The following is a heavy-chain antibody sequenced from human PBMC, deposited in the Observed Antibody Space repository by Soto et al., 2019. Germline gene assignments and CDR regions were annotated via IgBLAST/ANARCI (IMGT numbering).Heavy chain of an antibody. J-gene: IGHJ4*02. CDR1: GYTFNTYF. Sequence: HVQLVQSGGELKKPGASVKVSCNTSGYTFNTYFISWVRQAPGQGLEWMGWISPYNGNTKYGEKCQGRVTMTTDTFTRTAYMELRNLRFDDTAVYYCARDTSNSFDYWGQGTLVTVSS. CDR3: ARDTSNSFDY. D-gene: IGHD2-2*01. CDR2: ISPYNGNT. V-gene: IGHV1-18*01.